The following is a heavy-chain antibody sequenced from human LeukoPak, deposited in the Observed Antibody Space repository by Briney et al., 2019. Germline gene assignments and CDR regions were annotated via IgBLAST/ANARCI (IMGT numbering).Heavy chain of an antibody. V-gene: IGHV1-46*01. Sequence: ASVKVSSKASGYTFTSYYMHWVRQAPGQGLEWMGIINPSDGSTSYAQKFQGRVTMTRDTSTSTVYMELSSLRSEDTAVYYCARGDSSGYLFDYWGQGTLVTVSS. D-gene: IGHD3-22*01. CDR2: INPSDGST. CDR3: ARGDSSGYLFDY. CDR1: GYTFTSYY. J-gene: IGHJ4*02.